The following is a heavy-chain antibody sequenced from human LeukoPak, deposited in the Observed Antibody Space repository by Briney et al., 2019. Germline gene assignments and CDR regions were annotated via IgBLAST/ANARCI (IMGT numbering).Heavy chain of an antibody. CDR3: ARYDSKHYYDSSGYYYEYAFDI. CDR1: GGSISSGSYY. Sequence: SETLSLTCTVSGGSISSGSYYWSWIRQPAGKGLEWIGRIYTSGSANYNPSLKSRVTISVDTSKNQFSLKLSSVTAADTAVYYCARYDSKHYYDSSGYYYEYAFDIWGQGTMVTVSS. D-gene: IGHD3-22*01. V-gene: IGHV4-61*02. J-gene: IGHJ3*02. CDR2: IYTSGSA.